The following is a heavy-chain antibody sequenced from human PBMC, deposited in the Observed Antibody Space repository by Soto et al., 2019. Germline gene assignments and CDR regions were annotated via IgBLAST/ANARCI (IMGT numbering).Heavy chain of an antibody. J-gene: IGHJ4*02. D-gene: IGHD6-19*01. CDR1: GFTFSSYA. CDR2: ISGSGGTT. Sequence: EVRLLESGGGLVQPGGSLRLSGAASGFTFSSYAMSWVRQAPGKGLEWVSVISGSGGTTKYADSVIGRFTISRDYSKNTLYLQMNSLRAEDAAVYYCAKALYTDGWYQFDYWGQGTLVTVSS. V-gene: IGHV3-23*01. CDR3: AKALYTDGWYQFDY.